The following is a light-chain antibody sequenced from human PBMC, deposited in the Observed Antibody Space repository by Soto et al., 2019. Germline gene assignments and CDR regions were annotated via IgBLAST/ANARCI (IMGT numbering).Light chain of an antibody. V-gene: IGKV2-30*01. CDR2: KVS. CDR3: MQGTHWPPIT. CDR1: QSLVYSDGNTY. J-gene: IGKJ5*01. Sequence: DVEMTQSPLSLPVTLGQPASISCRSSQSLVYSDGNTYLNWFQQRPGQSPRRLIYKVSNRDSGVPDRFSGSGSGTDFTLKISRVEADDVGVYYCMQGTHWPPITFGQGTRLEIK.